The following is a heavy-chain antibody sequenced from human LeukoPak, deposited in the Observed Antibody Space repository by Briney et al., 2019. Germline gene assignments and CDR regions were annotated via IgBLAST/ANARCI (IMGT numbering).Heavy chain of an antibody. V-gene: IGHV6-1*01. D-gene: IGHD6-6*01. CDR2: TYYRSKWYN. CDR1: GDSVSSNSAA. J-gene: IGHJ3*02. CDR3: AREEGYSSSSLRGPQQINAFDI. Sequence: SQTLSLTCAISGDSVSSNSAAWNWIRQSPSRGLEWLGRTYYRSKWYNGYAVSVKSRITINPDTSKNQFSLQLNSVTPEDTAVYYCAREEGYSSSSLRGPQQINAFDIWGQGTMVTVSS.